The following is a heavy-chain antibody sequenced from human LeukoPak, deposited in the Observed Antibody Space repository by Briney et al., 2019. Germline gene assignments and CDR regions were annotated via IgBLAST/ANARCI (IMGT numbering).Heavy chain of an antibody. Sequence: GGSLRLSCAAPGFTFSTYWMSWVRQAPGKGLEWVANINQDGSEEYYVDSVKGRFTISRDNAKNSLYLQMNSLRAEDTAVYYCARDNHYYDSSGYYYYFQDWGQGTLVTVSS. V-gene: IGHV3-7*04. CDR1: GFTFSTYW. CDR3: ARDNHYYDSSGYYYYFQD. D-gene: IGHD3-22*01. J-gene: IGHJ1*01. CDR2: INQDGSEE.